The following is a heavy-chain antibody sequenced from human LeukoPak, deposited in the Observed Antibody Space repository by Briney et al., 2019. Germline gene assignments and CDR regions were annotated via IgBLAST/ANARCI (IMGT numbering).Heavy chain of an antibody. CDR1: GGPISSYY. D-gene: IGHD6-19*01. V-gene: IGHV4-59*08. Sequence: PSETLSLTCTVSGGPISSYYWSWIRQPPGKGLEWIGYIYYSGSTNYNPSLKSRVTISVDTSKNQFSLKLSSVTAADTAVYYCATGEWLVRGTYFDYWGQGTLVTVSS. J-gene: IGHJ4*02. CDR2: IYYSGST. CDR3: ATGEWLVRGTYFDY.